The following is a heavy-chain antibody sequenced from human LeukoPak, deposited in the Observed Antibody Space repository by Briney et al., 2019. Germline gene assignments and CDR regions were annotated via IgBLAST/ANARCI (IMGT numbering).Heavy chain of an antibody. J-gene: IGHJ4*02. D-gene: IGHD4-17*01. CDR1: GFTFSSYA. CDR3: AKASSYGDICIDY. CDR2: ISGSGGST. V-gene: IGHV3-23*01. Sequence: PGGSLRLSCAASGFTFSSYAMSWVRQAPGKGLEWVSAISGSGGSTYYADSVKGRFTISRDNSKNTLYLQMNSLRAEDMAVYYCAKASSYGDICIDYWGQGTLVTVSS.